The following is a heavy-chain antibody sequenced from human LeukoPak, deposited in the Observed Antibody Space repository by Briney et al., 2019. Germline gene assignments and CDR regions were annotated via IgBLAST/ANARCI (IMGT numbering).Heavy chain of an antibody. J-gene: IGHJ4*02. Sequence: PGGSLRLSCAASGFPFSSYGMHWVRQAPGKGLVWVAVIWPDGTNKYYADSVQGRFTVSRDNSKNTLYLQMSSLRAEDTAVYYCARHNHGYDWDYWGQGTLVTVSS. CDR1: GFPFSSYG. CDR2: IWPDGTNK. D-gene: IGHD5-12*01. V-gene: IGHV3-33*01. CDR3: ARHNHGYDWDY.